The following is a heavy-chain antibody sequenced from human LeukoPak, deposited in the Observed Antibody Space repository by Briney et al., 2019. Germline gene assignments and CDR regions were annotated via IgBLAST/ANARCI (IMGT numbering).Heavy chain of an antibody. Sequence: GGSLRLSCAAFGFTFDDYAMHWVRQAPGKGLEWVSGISWNSGSIGYADSVKGRFTISRDNAKNSLYLQMNSLRAEDTALYYCAKDVADAARPSDAFDIWGQGTMVTVSS. CDR1: GFTFDDYA. CDR2: ISWNSGSI. J-gene: IGHJ3*02. D-gene: IGHD6-6*01. V-gene: IGHV3-9*01. CDR3: AKDVADAARPSDAFDI.